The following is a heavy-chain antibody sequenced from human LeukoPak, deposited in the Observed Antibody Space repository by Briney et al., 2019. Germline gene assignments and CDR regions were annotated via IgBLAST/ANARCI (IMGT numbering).Heavy chain of an antibody. D-gene: IGHD1-26*01. J-gene: IGHJ4*02. CDR2: ISDSGST. CDR3: ASLGGTYDY. V-gene: IGHV4-4*09. CDR1: RGSISSYY. Sequence: SETLSLTCTVSRGSISSYYWSWVRQPPGKGLEWIGYISDSGSTNYKPSLKSRVTISRDTSKSQVSLKMRFVTAAATAVYFCASLGGTYDYWGQGIQVIVSS.